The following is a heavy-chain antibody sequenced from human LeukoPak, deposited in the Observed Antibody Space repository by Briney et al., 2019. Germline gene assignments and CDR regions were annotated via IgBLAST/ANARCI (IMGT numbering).Heavy chain of an antibody. CDR3: ARAALAVDGYNLGT. Sequence: GSLRLSCAASGFTVNNNYMSWVRQAPGKGLVWVSRINSDGSSTNYADSVKGRFIIFRDNAKNTVYLQMNSLRVEDTAVYYCARAALAVDGYNLGTWGQGTLVTVSS. J-gene: IGHJ5*02. V-gene: IGHV3-74*01. D-gene: IGHD5-24*01. CDR1: GFTVNNNY. CDR2: INSDGSST.